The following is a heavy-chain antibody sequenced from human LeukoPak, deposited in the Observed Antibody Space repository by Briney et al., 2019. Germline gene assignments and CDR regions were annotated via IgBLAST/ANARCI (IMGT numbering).Heavy chain of an antibody. V-gene: IGHV4-39*07. CDR2: IYYSGST. J-gene: IGHJ6*02. Sequence: SETLSLTCTVSGGSISSSSYYWGWIRQPPGKGLEWIGSIYYSGSTYYNPSLKSRVTISVDTSKNQFSLKLSSVTAADTAVYYCARDRPDGMDVWGQGTTVTVSS. CDR1: GGSISSSSYY. CDR3: ARDRPDGMDV.